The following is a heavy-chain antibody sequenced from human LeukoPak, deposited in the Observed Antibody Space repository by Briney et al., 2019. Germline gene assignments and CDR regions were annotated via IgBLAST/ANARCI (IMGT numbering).Heavy chain of an antibody. J-gene: IGHJ5*02. CDR2: IYYSGST. Sequence: PSGALSLTCAVSGGSISSGGYSWSWIRQPRGEGLGWIGNIYYSGSTYYNPSLKGRVTISVDTSKNHFSLNLTSVTAADTAVYYCAREKTFGELQFWFDPWGQGTLVTVSS. CDR3: AREKTFGELQFWFDP. D-gene: IGHD3-10*01. V-gene: IGHV4-30-4*07. CDR1: GGSISSGGYS.